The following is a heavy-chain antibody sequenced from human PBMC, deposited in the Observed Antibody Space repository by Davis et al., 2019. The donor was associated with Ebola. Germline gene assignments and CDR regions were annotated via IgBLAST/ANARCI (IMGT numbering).Heavy chain of an antibody. CDR2: ISVDGTKN. CDR1: GFTFNHYN. J-gene: IGHJ4*02. Sequence: GESLKISCAASGFTFNHYNMYWVRQAPGKGPEWVAYISVDGTKNHYADPIKGRFTISRDISKNMVYLQMNSLRTEDKAVYNCGRGGGNKGVDYWGPGTLVTVSS. V-gene: IGHV3-30*03. D-gene: IGHD2/OR15-2a*01. CDR3: GRGGGNKGVDY.